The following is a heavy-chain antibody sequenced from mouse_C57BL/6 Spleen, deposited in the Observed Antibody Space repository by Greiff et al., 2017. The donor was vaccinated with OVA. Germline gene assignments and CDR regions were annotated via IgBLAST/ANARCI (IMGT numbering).Heavy chain of an antibody. Sequence: QVQLQQPGAELVRPGSSVKLSCKASGYTFTSYWMDWVKQRPGQGLEWIGNIYPSDSETHYTQKFKEKATLTVDKSSSTAYMQLSSLTSVYSAVYYSARSGTTVVQEAFDYWGQGTTLTVSS. V-gene: IGHV1-61*01. J-gene: IGHJ2*01. CDR2: IYPSDSET. CDR1: GYTFTSYW. CDR3: ARSGTTVVQEAFDY. D-gene: IGHD1-1*01.